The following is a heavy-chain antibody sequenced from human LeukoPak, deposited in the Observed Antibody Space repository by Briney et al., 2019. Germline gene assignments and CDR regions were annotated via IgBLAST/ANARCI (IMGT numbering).Heavy chain of an antibody. CDR1: GGSISSSSYY. J-gene: IGHJ4*02. V-gene: IGHV4-39*01. Sequence: PSETLSLTCTVSGGSISSSSYYWGWIRQPPGKGLEWIGSIYYSGSTYYNPSLKSRVTISVDTSKNQFSLKLSSVTAADTAVYYRARHRYSSVMNDYWGQGTLVTVSS. CDR2: IYYSGST. CDR3: ARHRYSSVMNDY. D-gene: IGHD6-19*01.